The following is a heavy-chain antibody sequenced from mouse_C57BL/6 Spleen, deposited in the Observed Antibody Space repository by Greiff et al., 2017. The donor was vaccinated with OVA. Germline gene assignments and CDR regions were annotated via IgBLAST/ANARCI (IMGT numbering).Heavy chain of an antibody. CDR3: ARSIYYGSSYYAMDY. J-gene: IGHJ4*01. V-gene: IGHV1-69*01. CDR2: IDPSDSYT. CDR1: GYTFTSYW. Sequence: QVQLQQPGAELVMPGASVKLSCKASGYTFTSYWMHWVQQRPGQGLEWIGEIDPSDSYTNYNQKFKGKSTLTVDKSSSTAYMQLSSLTSEDSAVYYCARSIYYGSSYYAMDYWGQGTSVTVSS. D-gene: IGHD1-1*01.